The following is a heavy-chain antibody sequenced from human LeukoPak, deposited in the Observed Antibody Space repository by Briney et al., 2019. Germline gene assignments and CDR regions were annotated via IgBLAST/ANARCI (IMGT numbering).Heavy chain of an antibody. CDR1: GFTFSGSA. Sequence: PGGSLRLSCAASGFTFSGSAMPWVRQAHGKGLEWLGRIRSRANSYTTVYAAPVQGRFIISRDDSMNMAYLQMNSLRVEDTAVYYCTRHSDKYCSGAGCFHYNFYGLDVWGQGTTVIVSS. D-gene: IGHD2-15*01. J-gene: IGHJ6*02. CDR2: IRSRANSYTT. V-gene: IGHV3-73*01. CDR3: TRHSDKYCSGAGCFHYNFYGLDV.